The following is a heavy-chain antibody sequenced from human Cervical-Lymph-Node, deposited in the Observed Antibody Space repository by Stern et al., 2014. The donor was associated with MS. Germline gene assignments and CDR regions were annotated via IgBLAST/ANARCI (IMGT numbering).Heavy chain of an antibody. CDR1: GFTFNNYG. CDR3: ARGHGDYRGNYFLD. CDR2: MGGSGDRT. Sequence: EVQLLESGGGLVQPGESLRLSCAPSGFTFNNYGIYLVRQAPGRGLEWVSVMGGSGDRTMYAESVEGRFVVSRDDSKTTVFLQLHSLRAEDTATYYCARGHGDYRGNYFLDWGQGTRVTVSS. D-gene: IGHD4-17*01. J-gene: IGHJ4*02. V-gene: IGHV3-23*01.